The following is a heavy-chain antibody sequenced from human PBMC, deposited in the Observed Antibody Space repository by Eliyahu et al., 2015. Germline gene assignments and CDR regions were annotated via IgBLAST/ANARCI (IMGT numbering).Heavy chain of an antibody. Sequence: QIQLVQSGPEVKKPGASVKVSCKASGYTFTSYSISWVRQAPGQGLELMGTIGAHNGHTDYAREFQGRVTMTTDPFTSTIYMELTSLRSDDXAVYYCARDFNYADFDYWGQGTLVTVSS. CDR1: GYTFTSYS. CDR2: IGAHNGHT. V-gene: IGHV1-18*01. D-gene: IGHD5-24*01. CDR3: ARDFNYADFDY. J-gene: IGHJ4*02.